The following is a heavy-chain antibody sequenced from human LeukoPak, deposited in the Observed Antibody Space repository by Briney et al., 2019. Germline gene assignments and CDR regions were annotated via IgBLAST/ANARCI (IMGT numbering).Heavy chain of an antibody. D-gene: IGHD4-17*01. CDR1: GFTFSSYI. CDR3: AREGGDYVAPFDY. J-gene: IGHJ4*02. V-gene: IGHV3-21*01. CDR2: ISSSSSYI. Sequence: PGGSLRLSCAASGFTFSSYIMNWVRQAPGKGLEWVSSISSSSSYIYYADSVKGRFTISRDNAKNSLYLQMNSLRAEDTAVYYCAREGGDYVAPFDYWGQGTLVTVSS.